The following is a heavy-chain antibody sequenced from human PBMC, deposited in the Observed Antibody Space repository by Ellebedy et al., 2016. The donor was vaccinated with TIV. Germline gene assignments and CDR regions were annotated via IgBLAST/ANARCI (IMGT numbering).Heavy chain of an antibody. D-gene: IGHD3-22*01. CDR3: AREKIHYEYGLDV. Sequence: PSETLSLTCTVSGGSIGGYYWSWVRQPAGKGLEWVGRIYPTGSTNYNPSLKSRVTMSVDTSKNQFSLNLGSVTAADTAVYYWAREKIHYEYGLDVWGQGTTVSVSS. CDR1: GGSIGGYY. CDR2: IYPTGST. V-gene: IGHV4-4*07. J-gene: IGHJ6*02.